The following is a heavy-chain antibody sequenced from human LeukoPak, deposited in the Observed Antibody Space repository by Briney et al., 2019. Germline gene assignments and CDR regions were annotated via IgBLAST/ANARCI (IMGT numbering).Heavy chain of an antibody. J-gene: IGHJ3*02. CDR2: ISAYNGNT. CDR3: ARETPGLNDAFDI. D-gene: IGHD2-15*01. V-gene: IGHV1-18*04. Sequence: ASVKVSCKASGYTFTGYYMHWVRQAPGQGLEWMGWISAYNGNTNYAQKLQGRVTMTTDTSTSTAYMELRSLRSDDTAVYYCARETPGLNDAFDIWGQGTMVTVSS. CDR1: GYTFTGYY.